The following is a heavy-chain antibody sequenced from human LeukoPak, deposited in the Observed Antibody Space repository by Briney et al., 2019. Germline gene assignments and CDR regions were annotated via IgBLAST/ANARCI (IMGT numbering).Heavy chain of an antibody. J-gene: IGHJ3*02. V-gene: IGHV3-74*01. CDR2: INDDGSSA. Sequence: GGSLRLSCAVSGFTFSDYWMHWVRHVPGKGLLWVSRINDDGSSANYADSVKGRFTISRDNSKNTLYLQMNSLRAEDTAVYYCAKEEVVGDAFDIWGQGTMVTVSS. CDR3: AKEEVVGDAFDI. D-gene: IGHD3-22*01. CDR1: GFTFSDYW.